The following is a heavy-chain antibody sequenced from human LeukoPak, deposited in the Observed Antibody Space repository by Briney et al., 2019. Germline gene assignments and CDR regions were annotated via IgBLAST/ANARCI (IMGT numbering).Heavy chain of an antibody. CDR2: IYSGGST. CDR3: ARAAIYTNGVCSGIRYFDY. J-gene: IGHJ4*02. V-gene: IGHV3-53*01. Sequence: PGGSLRLSCAASGFTVSSNYMSWVRQAPGKGLEWVSVIYSGGSTYYADSVKGRFTISRDNSKNTLYLQMNSLRAEDTAVYYCARAAIYTNGVCSGIRYFDYWGQGTLVTVSS. CDR1: GFTVSSNY. D-gene: IGHD2-8*01.